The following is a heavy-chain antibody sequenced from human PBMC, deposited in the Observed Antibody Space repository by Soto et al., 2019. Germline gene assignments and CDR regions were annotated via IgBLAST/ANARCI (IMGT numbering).Heavy chain of an antibody. D-gene: IGHD6-6*01. Sequence: EVQLVESGGGLVQPGGSLRLSCAASGFTFSSYSMNWVRQAPGKGLEWVSYISSSSSTIYYADSVKGRFTISRDNAKNSLYLQKNSLRAEVTAVYYCARAPKPGLQLVLYYYYYMDVWGKGTTVTVSS. V-gene: IGHV3-48*01. CDR1: GFTFSSYS. J-gene: IGHJ6*03. CDR2: ISSSSSTI. CDR3: ARAPKPGLQLVLYYYYYMDV.